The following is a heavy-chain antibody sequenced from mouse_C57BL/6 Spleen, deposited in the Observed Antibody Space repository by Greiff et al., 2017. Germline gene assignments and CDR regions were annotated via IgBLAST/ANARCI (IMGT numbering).Heavy chain of an antibody. CDR2: ISSGSSTI. J-gene: IGHJ4*01. CDR3: ARGADGYYLYYAMDY. CDR1: GFTFSDYG. Sequence: EVMLVESGGGLVKPGGSLKLSCAASGFTFSDYGMHWVRQAPEKGLEWVAYISSGSSTIYYADTVKGRFTISRDNAKNTLFLQMTSLRSEDTAMYYCARGADGYYLYYAMDYWGQGTSVTVSS. V-gene: IGHV5-17*01. D-gene: IGHD2-3*01.